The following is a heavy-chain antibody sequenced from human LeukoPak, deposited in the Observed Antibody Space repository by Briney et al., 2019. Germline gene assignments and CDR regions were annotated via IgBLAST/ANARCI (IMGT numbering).Heavy chain of an antibody. CDR3: ARDRGGSYSAIDY. D-gene: IGHD1-26*01. J-gene: IGHJ4*02. CDR1: GFTFSDYT. Sequence: GGSLRLSCAVSGFTFSDYTMTWVRQAPGKGLEWVSYISTSSSTIYYADSVKGRFTISRDNTKNALYLQMNSLRAEDTAVYYCARDRGGSYSAIDYWGQGTLVTVSS. V-gene: IGHV3-48*04. CDR2: ISTSSSTI.